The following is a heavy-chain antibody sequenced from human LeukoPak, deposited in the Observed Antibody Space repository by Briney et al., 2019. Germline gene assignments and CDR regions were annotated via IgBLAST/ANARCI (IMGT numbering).Heavy chain of an antibody. CDR3: ARGLGGLSPRQVYYYYMDV. Sequence: GWSLRLSCAASGFTFSDYYMSWIRQAPGKGLEWVSYISSSGSTIYYADSVKGRFTISRDNAKNSLYLQMNSLRAEDTAVYYCARGLGGLSPRQVYYYYMDVWGKGTTVTVSS. J-gene: IGHJ6*03. CDR2: ISSSGSTI. CDR1: GFTFSDYY. V-gene: IGHV3-11*01. D-gene: IGHD3-16*02.